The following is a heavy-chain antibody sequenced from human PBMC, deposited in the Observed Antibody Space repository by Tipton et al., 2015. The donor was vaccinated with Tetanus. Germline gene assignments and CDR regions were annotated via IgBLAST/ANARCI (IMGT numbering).Heavy chain of an antibody. Sequence: GLVKPSGTLSLNCAVYGGSISSGDWWSWVRQPPGKGLEWIGEIHQSGPTNYNGSLKGRVTISMDTSKNQFSLTLNSVTAADTAVYYCARPPWGSFGMDVWGQGTTVTVSS. J-gene: IGHJ6*02. CDR2: IHQSGPT. CDR1: GGSISSGDW. D-gene: IGHD3-16*01. CDR3: ARPPWGSFGMDV. V-gene: IGHV4-4*02.